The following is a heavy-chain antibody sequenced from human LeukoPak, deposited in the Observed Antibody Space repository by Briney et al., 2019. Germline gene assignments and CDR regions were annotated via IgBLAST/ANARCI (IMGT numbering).Heavy chain of an antibody. J-gene: IGHJ4*02. V-gene: IGHV3-21*01. D-gene: IGHD3-3*01. CDR1: GFTFSTYN. Sequence: GGSLRLSCAASGFTFSTYNMNWVRQAPGKGLEWVSSITSSSSYTFYADSVKGRFTISRDNSKNTLYLQMNSLRAEDTAVYYCAKGQTYYDFWSGSSPKYYFDYWGQGTLVTVSS. CDR3: AKGQTYYDFWSGSSPKYYFDY. CDR2: ITSSSSYT.